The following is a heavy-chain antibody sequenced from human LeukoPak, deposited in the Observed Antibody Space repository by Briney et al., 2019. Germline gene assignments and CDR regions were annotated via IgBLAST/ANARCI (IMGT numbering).Heavy chain of an antibody. Sequence: PSETLSLTCTVSGGSITSYYWSWFRQPPGKGLEWIAYIHYSGSTNYNPSLKSRVTISLDTSKNQFSLKLSSVTAADTAVYYCARRRIRDAFDIWGQGTMVTVSS. V-gene: IGHV4-59*12. D-gene: IGHD2-15*01. J-gene: IGHJ3*02. CDR2: IHYSGST. CDR3: ARRRIRDAFDI. CDR1: GGSITSYY.